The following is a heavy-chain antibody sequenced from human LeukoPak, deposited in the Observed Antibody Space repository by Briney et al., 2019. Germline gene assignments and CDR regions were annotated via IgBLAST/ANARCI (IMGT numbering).Heavy chain of an antibody. CDR1: GFTFSSYG. J-gene: IGHJ4*02. Sequence: GRSLRLSCAASGFTFSSYGMHWVRQAPGKGLEWVAVIWYDGSNKYYADSVKGRFTISRDSSKNTLYLQMNSLRAEDTAVYYCAKDLNGSGFGYWGQGTLVTVSS. D-gene: IGHD6-19*01. CDR3: AKDLNGSGFGY. V-gene: IGHV3-33*06. CDR2: IWYDGSNK.